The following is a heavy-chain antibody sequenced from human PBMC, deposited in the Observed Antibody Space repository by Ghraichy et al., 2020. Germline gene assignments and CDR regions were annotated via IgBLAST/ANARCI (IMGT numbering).Heavy chain of an antibody. CDR3: AKDLGPSIVVVVAATRGADY. J-gene: IGHJ4*02. V-gene: IGHV3-23*01. Sequence: GGSLRLSCAASGFTFSSASMSWVRQAPGKGLEWIAAISGSGGSTYYADSVTGRCTISRDNSKNTLYLQMNRLRTEDAAVYYCAKDLGPSIVVVVAATRGADYWGQGPLVTVSS. CDR1: GFTFSSAS. CDR2: ISGSGGST. D-gene: IGHD2-15*01.